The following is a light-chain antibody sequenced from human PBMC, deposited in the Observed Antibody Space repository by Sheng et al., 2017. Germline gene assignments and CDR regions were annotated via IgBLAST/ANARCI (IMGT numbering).Light chain of an antibody. CDR1: KLGDKY. J-gene: IGLJ2*01. Sequence: SYDLTQPPSVSVSPGQTASITCSGDKLGDKYASWYQQKPGRSPVLVIYQDNKRPSGISERFSGSNSGNTATLTISGTQAMDEADYYCQAWDSRVFVVFGGGTKADRP. CDR3: QAWDSRVFVV. V-gene: IGLV3-1*01. CDR2: QDN.